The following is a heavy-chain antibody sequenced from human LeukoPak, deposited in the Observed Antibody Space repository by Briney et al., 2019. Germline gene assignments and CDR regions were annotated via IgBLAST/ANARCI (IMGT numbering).Heavy chain of an antibody. D-gene: IGHD4-17*01. Sequence: GASVKVSCKASGYTFTGYYMHWVRQAPGQGLEWMGWINPNSGGTNYAQKFQGRVTMTRDTSISTAYMELRSLRSDDTAVYYCARNKQYGDSDYWGQGTLVTVSS. J-gene: IGHJ4*02. CDR2: INPNSGGT. CDR1: GYTFTGYY. CDR3: ARNKQYGDSDY. V-gene: IGHV1-2*02.